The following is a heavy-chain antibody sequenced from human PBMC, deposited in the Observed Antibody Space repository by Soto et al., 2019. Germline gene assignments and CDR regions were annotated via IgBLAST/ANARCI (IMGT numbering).Heavy chain of an antibody. CDR2: IDPSDSYT. CDR3: ARCRDTATDTYGMDV. Sequence: GESLKISCKGSGYSFTSYWISWVRQMPGKGLEWMGRIDPSDSYTNYSPSFQGHVTISADKSISTAYLQWSSLKASDTAMYYCARCRDTATDTYGMDVWGQGTTVTVS. V-gene: IGHV5-10-1*01. CDR1: GYSFTSYW. J-gene: IGHJ6*02. D-gene: IGHD5-18*01.